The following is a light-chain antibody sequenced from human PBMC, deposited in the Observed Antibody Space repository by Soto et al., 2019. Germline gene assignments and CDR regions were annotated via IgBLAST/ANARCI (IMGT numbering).Light chain of an antibody. CDR3: QQRSDWPPT. J-gene: IGKJ5*01. CDR1: QSLRNY. V-gene: IGKV3-11*01. Sequence: ENVLTQSPATLSLSPGDTATLSCRATQSLRNYLAWYQHKLGQAPRLLIYDASKRATGIPARFSGSGSGTDFTLTISSLEPEDFAVYFCQQRSDWPPTFGQGTRLEIK. CDR2: DAS.